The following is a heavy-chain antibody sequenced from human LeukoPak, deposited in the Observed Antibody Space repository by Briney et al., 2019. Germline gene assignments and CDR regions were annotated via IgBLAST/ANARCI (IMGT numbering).Heavy chain of an antibody. CDR2: ITGSGGST. CDR3: AKDPNGDYLGAFDF. V-gene: IGHV3-23*01. D-gene: IGHD4-17*01. J-gene: IGHJ3*01. Sequence: GGSLRLSCTGSGFAFGICGMTWVRQPPGKGLEWVSAITGSGGSTRYTDSVTGRFTISRDNSGNTLFLQMNSLRAEDTAVYYCAKDPNGDYLGAFDFWGPGTLVTVSS. CDR1: GFAFGICG.